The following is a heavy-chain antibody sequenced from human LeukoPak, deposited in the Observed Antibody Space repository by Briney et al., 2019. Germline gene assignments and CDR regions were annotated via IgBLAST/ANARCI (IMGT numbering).Heavy chain of an antibody. CDR1: GFTFSNYA. V-gene: IGHV3-23*01. D-gene: IGHD3-16*01. Sequence: GGSLRLSCAASGFTFSNYAMSWVRQAPGKGLEWVSGISAIGYSTFYADSVKGRFTISRDNSKNTLYLQMNSLRAEDTAVYYCAKGGEIFDYWGQGTLATVSS. CDR2: ISAIGYST. CDR3: AKGGEIFDY. J-gene: IGHJ4*02.